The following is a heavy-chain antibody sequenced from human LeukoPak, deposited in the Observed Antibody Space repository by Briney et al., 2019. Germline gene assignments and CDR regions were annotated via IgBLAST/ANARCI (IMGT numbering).Heavy chain of an antibody. D-gene: IGHD3-9*01. Sequence: GASVTVSCKSSGYTFTSYGISWVRQAPGQGLEWMGWISAYNGNTNYAQKLQGRVTMTTDTSTSTAYMELRSLRSDDTAVYYCAREARDDILTGYYPYYFDYWGQGTLVTVSS. CDR2: ISAYNGNT. CDR1: GYTFTSYG. J-gene: IGHJ4*02. CDR3: AREARDDILTGYYPYYFDY. V-gene: IGHV1-18*01.